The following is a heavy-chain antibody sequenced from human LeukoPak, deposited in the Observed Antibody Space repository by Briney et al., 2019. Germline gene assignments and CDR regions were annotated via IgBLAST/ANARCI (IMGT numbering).Heavy chain of an antibody. D-gene: IGHD3-3*01. J-gene: IGHJ3*02. CDR2: IYYSGST. CDR1: GGSISSYY. CDR3: ARRGHYDFWSGDDAFDI. V-gene: IGHV4-59*08. Sequence: SETLSLTCTASGGSISSYYWSWIRQPPGKGLEWIGYIYYSGSTNYNPSLKSRVTISVDTSKNQFSLKLSSVTAADTAVYYCARRGHYDFWSGDDAFDIWGQGTMVTVSS.